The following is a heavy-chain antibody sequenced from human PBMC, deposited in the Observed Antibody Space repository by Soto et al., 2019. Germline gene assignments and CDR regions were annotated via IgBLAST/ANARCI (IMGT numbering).Heavy chain of an antibody. CDR3: ARGPAYINGWRTFDL. V-gene: IGHV4-61*08. Sequence: VLLQESGPRLLRPSETLSLTCTVSDDSFRGAEYYWSWIRQPLGKGPEWIGYTYYNGDTKYNPALGSRVTMSEDTSKNPFSLRLSSVTAADTAVYFCARGPAYINGWRTFDLWGRGILVTVSS. CDR2: TYYNGDT. CDR1: DDSFRGAEYY. J-gene: IGHJ4*02. D-gene: IGHD6-19*01.